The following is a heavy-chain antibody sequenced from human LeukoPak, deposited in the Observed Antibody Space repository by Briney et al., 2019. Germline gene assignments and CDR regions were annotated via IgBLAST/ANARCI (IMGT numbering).Heavy chain of an antibody. D-gene: IGHD3-10*01. CDR1: GFTFSSYA. CDR3: AKRNTMVRGGPCFDY. Sequence: GGSLRLSCAASGFTFSSYAMSWVRQAPGKGLEWVSAMSGSGGSTYYADSVKGRFTVSRDNSKNTLDLQMTDLRPEDTAIYYCAKRNTMVRGGPCFDYWGQGILVAVSS. V-gene: IGHV3-23*01. CDR2: MSGSGGST. J-gene: IGHJ4*02.